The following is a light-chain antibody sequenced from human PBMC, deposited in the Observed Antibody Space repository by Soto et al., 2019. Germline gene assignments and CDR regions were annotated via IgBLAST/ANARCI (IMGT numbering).Light chain of an antibody. V-gene: IGLV2-14*01. CDR3: SSCTGSSTLV. CDR2: EVS. Sequence: QSALTQPASVSGSPGQSITISCTGTSSDVGGYNYVSWYQQHPGKAPKLMIYEVSNRPSGVSNRFSGSKSGNTASLIISGLQAEDEADYYCSSCTGSSTLVFGGGTKLTVL. CDR1: SSDVGGYNY. J-gene: IGLJ2*01.